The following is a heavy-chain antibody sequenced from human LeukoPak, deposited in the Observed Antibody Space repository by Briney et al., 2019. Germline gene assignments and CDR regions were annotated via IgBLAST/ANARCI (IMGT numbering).Heavy chain of an antibody. V-gene: IGHV1-18*01. CDR1: GYTFTSYG. CDR3: ARDQHSNYGYDDY. D-gene: IGHD4-4*01. Sequence: ASVKVSCTASGYTFTSYGISWVRQAPGQGLEWMGWISAYNGNTNYAQKLQGRVTMTTDTSTSTAYRELRSLRSDDTAVYYCARDQHSNYGYDDYWGQGTLVTVSS. CDR2: ISAYNGNT. J-gene: IGHJ4*02.